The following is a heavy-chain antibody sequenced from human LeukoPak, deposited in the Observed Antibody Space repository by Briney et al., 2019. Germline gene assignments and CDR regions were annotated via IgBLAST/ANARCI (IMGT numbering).Heavy chain of an antibody. V-gene: IGHV3-11*01. CDR2: ISSSDSTI. CDR1: GFTFSDYY. J-gene: IGHJ2*01. Sequence: PGGSLRLSCAASGFTFSDYYMSWIRQAPGKGLEWVSCISSSDSTIYYADSVKGRFTISRDNSKNTLYLQMNSLRAEDTAVYYCAKSSGQSTYWYFDLWGRGTLVTVSS. CDR3: AKSSGQSTYWYFDL. D-gene: IGHD6-25*01.